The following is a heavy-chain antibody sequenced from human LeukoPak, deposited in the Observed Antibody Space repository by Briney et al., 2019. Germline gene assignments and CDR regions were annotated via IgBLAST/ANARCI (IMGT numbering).Heavy chain of an antibody. D-gene: IGHD2-2*01. V-gene: IGHV1-46*01. J-gene: IGHJ4*02. CDR3: ARDFGPAAIPYYFDY. CDR2: INPSGGST. Sequence: ASVKVSCKASGYTFTSYYMHWVRQAPGQGLEWMGIINPSGGSTSYAQKFQGRVTMTRDTSTSTVCMELSSLRSEDTAVYYCARDFGPAAIPYYFDYWGQGTLVTVSS. CDR1: GYTFTSYY.